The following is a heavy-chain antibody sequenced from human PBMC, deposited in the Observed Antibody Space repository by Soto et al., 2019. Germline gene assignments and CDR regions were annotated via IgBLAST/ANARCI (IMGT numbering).Heavy chain of an antibody. V-gene: IGHV3-21*06. CDR3: ARESEDLASNFDY. CDR2: ISSTTNYI. Sequence: GGSLRLSCAASGFTFTRYSMNWVRQAPGKGPEWVSSISSTTNYIYYGDSMKGRFTISRDNAKNSLYLEMNSLRAEDTAVYYCARESEDLASNFDYWGQGTLVTVSS. J-gene: IGHJ4*02. CDR1: GFTFTRYS.